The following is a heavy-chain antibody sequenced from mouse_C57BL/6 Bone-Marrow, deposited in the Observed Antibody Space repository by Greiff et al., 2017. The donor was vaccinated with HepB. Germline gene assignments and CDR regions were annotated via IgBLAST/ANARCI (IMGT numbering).Heavy chain of an antibody. V-gene: IGHV1-69*01. CDR1: GYTFTSYW. D-gene: IGHD1-1*01. Sequence: QVQLQQPGAELVMPGASVKLSCKASGYTFTSYWMHWVKQRPGQGLEWIGEIDPSDSYTNYNQKLKGKSTLTVDKSSSTAYMQLSSLTSEDSAVYYCAREKSGSSYAMDYWGQGTSVTVSS. CDR2: IDPSDSYT. J-gene: IGHJ4*01. CDR3: AREKSGSSYAMDY.